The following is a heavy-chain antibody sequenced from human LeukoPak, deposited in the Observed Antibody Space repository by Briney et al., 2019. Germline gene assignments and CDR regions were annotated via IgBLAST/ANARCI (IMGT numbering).Heavy chain of an antibody. D-gene: IGHD3-22*01. V-gene: IGHV4-59*01. J-gene: IGHJ2*01. Sequence: SETLSFTCTVSGGSISSYYCSWIRQPPGKGLEWSGYIYYSGSTNYNPSLKSRITMSVDTSKNEFSLKLSSVTAADTAVYYCARDLSGGYGDWYFDLWGRGTLVTVSS. CDR2: IYYSGST. CDR1: GGSISSYY. CDR3: ARDLSGGYGDWYFDL.